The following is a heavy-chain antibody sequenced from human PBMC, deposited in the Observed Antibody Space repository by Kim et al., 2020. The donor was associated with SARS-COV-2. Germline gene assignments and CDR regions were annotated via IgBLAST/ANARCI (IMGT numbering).Heavy chain of an antibody. CDR3: ARVPLGSGRPGDDY. CDR2: IYHSGST. CDR1: GGSTSSSNW. Sequence: SETLSLTCAVSGGSTSSSNWWSWVRQPPGKGLEWIGEIYHSGSTNYNPSLKSRVTISVDKSKNQFSLKLSSVTAADTAVYYCARVPLGSGRPGDDYWGQGTLVTVSS. D-gene: IGHD6-19*01. V-gene: IGHV4-4*02. J-gene: IGHJ4*02.